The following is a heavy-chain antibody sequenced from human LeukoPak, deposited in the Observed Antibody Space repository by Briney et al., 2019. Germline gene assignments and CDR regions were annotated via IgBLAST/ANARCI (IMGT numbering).Heavy chain of an antibody. J-gene: IGHJ4*02. CDR2: IKSKTDGGTT. D-gene: IGHD2-21*02. V-gene: IGHV3-15*01. CDR1: GFTFSNAW. Sequence: GGSLRLSCAASGFTFSNAWMSWVRQAPGKELEWVGRIKSKTDGGTTDYAAPVKGRFTITRDDSKNTLYLQMNSLKTEDTAVYYCTTYSCGGDCPIPNYWGQGTLVTVSS. CDR3: TTYSCGGDCPIPNY.